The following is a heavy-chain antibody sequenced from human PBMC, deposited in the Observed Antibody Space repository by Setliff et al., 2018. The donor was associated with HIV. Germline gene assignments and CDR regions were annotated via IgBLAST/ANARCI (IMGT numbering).Heavy chain of an antibody. CDR2: ILDGRVT. CDR1: GDSITSGHFY. D-gene: IGHD6-19*01. Sequence: SETLSLTCTVSGDSITSGHFYWGWSRQAPGKGLEWIGNILDGRVTFFNPSLRGRVTISVDAPKNQVSLNLRCVTAADSAVYHGARSHSGRGGGAYFDPWGQGILVTVSS. J-gene: IGHJ5*02. V-gene: IGHV4-39*01. CDR3: ARSHSGRGGGAYFDP.